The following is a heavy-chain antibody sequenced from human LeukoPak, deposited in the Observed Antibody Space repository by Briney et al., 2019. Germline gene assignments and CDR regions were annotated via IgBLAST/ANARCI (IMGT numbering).Heavy chain of an antibody. Sequence: PGGSLRLSCAASGFTFSSYSMNWVRQAPGKGLEWVSSISSSSSTIYYADSVKGRFTISSDNAKNSLYLQMNSLRDEDTAVYYCARDLRYDSSGYPDYWGQGTLVTVSS. V-gene: IGHV3-48*02. CDR1: GFTFSSYS. J-gene: IGHJ4*02. CDR3: ARDLRYDSSGYPDY. CDR2: ISSSSSTI. D-gene: IGHD3-22*01.